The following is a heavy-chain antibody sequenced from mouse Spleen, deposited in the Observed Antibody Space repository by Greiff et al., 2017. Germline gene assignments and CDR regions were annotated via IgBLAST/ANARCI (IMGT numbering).Heavy chain of an antibody. CDR3: AYYGSSYDVYYAMDY. D-gene: IGHD1-1*01. CDR2: IDPSDSYT. J-gene: IGHJ4*01. V-gene: IGHV1-50*01. CDR1: GYTFTSYW. Sequence: QVQLQQPGAELVKPGASVKLSCKASGYTFTSYWMQWVKQRPGQGLEWIGEIDPSDSYTNYNQKFKGKATLTVDTSSSTAYMQLSSLTSEDSAVYYCAYYGSSYDVYYAMDYWGQGTSVTVSS.